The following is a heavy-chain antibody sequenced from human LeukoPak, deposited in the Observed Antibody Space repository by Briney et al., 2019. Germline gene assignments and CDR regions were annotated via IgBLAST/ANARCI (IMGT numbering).Heavy chain of an antibody. CDR1: GFTFSSYG. CDR3: AKGRGYSCYSSVDY. J-gene: IGHJ4*02. D-gene: IGHD2-15*01. Sequence: GGSLRLSCAASGFTFSSYGMHWVRQAPGKGLEWVAVISYDGSNKYYADSVKGRFTISRDNSKNTLYLQMNSLRAEDTAVYYCAKGRGYSCYSSVDYWGQGTLVTVSS. V-gene: IGHV3-30*18. CDR2: ISYDGSNK.